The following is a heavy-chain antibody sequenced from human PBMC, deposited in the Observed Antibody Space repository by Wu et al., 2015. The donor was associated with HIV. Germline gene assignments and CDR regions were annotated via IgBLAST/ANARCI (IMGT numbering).Heavy chain of an antibody. D-gene: IGHD2-21*01. J-gene: IGHJ1*01. CDR2: IAGYNGNT. V-gene: IGHV1-18*01. CDR3: VRTAYCETDPCKGWVFPH. CDR1: GYTFTTYG. Sequence: QVQLVQSEAQVKKPGASVTISCNCSGYTFTTYGIFWVRQAPGQGLEWMGWIAGYNGNTNYAHNFQDRVTMTTDTSTSTVYLEVKSLASDDTAVYYCVRTAYCETDPCKGWVFPHWGQGTPVIVSS.